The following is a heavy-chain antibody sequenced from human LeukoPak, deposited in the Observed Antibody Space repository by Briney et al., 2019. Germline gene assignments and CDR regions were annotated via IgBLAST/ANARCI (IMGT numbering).Heavy chain of an antibody. J-gene: IGHJ4*02. CDR3: ARAGYDFWSGYSEAYYFDY. CDR2: IYTSGST. D-gene: IGHD3-3*01. Sequence: SGTLSLTCTVSGGSISSYYWSWIRQPAGKGLEWIGRIYTSGSTNYNPSLKSRVTMSVDTSKNQFSLKLSSVTAADTAVYYCARAGYDFWSGYSEAYYFDYWGQGTLVTVSS. V-gene: IGHV4-4*07. CDR1: GGSISSYY.